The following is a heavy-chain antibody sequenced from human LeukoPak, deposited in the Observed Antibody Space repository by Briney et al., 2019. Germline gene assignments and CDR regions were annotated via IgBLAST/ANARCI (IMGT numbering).Heavy chain of an antibody. V-gene: IGHV4-4*07. D-gene: IGHD3-16*02. CDR3: ARESLSGITFGGVIVPDY. Sequence: SETLSLTCAVYGGSFSGYYWSWIRQPPGKGLEWIGRIYTSGSSNYNPSLKSRVTMSVDTSKNQFSLKLSSVTAADTAVYYCARESLSGITFGGVIVPDYWGQGTLVTVSS. CDR2: IYTSGSS. CDR1: GGSFSGYY. J-gene: IGHJ4*02.